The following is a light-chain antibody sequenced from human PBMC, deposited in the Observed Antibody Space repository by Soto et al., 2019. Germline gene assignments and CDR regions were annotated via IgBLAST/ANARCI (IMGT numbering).Light chain of an antibody. CDR1: SSDVGGYNY. CDR3: SSYTSGSTYV. V-gene: IGLV2-14*01. CDR2: EVS. J-gene: IGLJ1*01. Sequence: QSALTQPASVSGSPGQSITISFTGTSSDVGGYNYVSWYQQHPGKAPKLIIYEVSNRPSEISNRFSGSKSGNTASLTISGLQAEDEADYYCSSYTSGSTYVFGTGTKLTVL.